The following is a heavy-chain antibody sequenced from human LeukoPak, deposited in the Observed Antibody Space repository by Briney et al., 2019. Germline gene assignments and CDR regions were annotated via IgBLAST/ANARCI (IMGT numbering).Heavy chain of an antibody. CDR1: GGSISPYY. V-gene: IGHV4-59*12. J-gene: IGHJ3*02. CDR2: IYHRGST. D-gene: IGHD1-1*01. Sequence: SETLSLTCTVSGGSISPYYWSWIRQPPGKGLEWIGYIYHRGSTNYNPSLKSRVTISVDTSKNQFSLKLSSVTAADTAVYYCARDWNDGDDAFDIWGQGTMVTVSS. CDR3: ARDWNDGDDAFDI.